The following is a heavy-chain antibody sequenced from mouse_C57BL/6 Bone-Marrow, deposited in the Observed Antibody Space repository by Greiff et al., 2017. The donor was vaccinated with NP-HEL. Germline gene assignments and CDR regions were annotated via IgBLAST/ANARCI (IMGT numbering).Heavy chain of an antibody. Sequence: DVMLVESGGGLVKPGGSLKLSCAASGFTFSDYGMHWVRQAPEKGLEWVAYISSGSGTIYYADTVKGRFTISRDNAKNTLFLQMTSLRSEDTAMYYCANRQLRLDDYWGQGTTLTVSS. CDR1: GFTFSDYG. CDR2: ISSGSGTI. V-gene: IGHV5-17*01. CDR3: ANRQLRLDDY. J-gene: IGHJ2*01. D-gene: IGHD3-2*02.